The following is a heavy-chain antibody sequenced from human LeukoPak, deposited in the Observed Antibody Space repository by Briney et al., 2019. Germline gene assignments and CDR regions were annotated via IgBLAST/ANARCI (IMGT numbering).Heavy chain of an antibody. CDR2: IIPIFGTA. J-gene: IGHJ6*03. D-gene: IGHD6-25*01. Sequence: ASVKVSCKASGGTFSSYAISWVRQAPGQGLEWMGGIIPIFGTANYAQKFQGRVTITADESTSTAYMELSSLRSEDTAVYYCARGRYSSVAPERYMDVWGKGTTVTVSS. CDR1: GGTFSSYA. CDR3: ARGRYSSVAPERYMDV. V-gene: IGHV1-69*13.